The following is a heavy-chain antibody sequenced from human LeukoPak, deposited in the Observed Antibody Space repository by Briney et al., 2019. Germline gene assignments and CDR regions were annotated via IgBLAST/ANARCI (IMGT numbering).Heavy chain of an antibody. CDR2: INPNSGGT. D-gene: IGHD2-15*01. CDR3: ASPLGYCSGRSCGY. Sequence: ASVKVSCKASGYTFSGYYMHWVRQAPGQGLEWMGRINPNSGGTNYAQKFQGRVTMTGDTSISTAYMELSRLRSDDTAVYYCASPLGYCSGRSCGYWGQGTLVTVSS. J-gene: IGHJ4*02. CDR1: GYTFSGYY. V-gene: IGHV1-2*06.